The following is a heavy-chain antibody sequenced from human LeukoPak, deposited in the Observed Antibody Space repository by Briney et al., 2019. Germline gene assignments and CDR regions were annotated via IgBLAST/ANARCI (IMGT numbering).Heavy chain of an antibody. CDR3: ARGKRWLRQIDT. V-gene: IGHV4-59*01. CDR1: GGSISGYY. J-gene: IGHJ5*02. CDR2: IFSSGSA. Sequence: SEALSLTCTVSGGSISGYYWSWIRQPPGKGLEWIGYIFSSGSALYNPSLKSRVTMSGDTSKSQISLKVTSVTAAGTAVYYCARGKRWLRQIDTWGQGTLVTVSS. D-gene: IGHD5-24*01.